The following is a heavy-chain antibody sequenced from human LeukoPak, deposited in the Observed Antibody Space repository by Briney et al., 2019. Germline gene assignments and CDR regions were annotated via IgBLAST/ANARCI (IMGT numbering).Heavy chain of an antibody. CDR3: ARYSSGRPYDGLDV. D-gene: IGHD2-15*01. Sequence: SETLSLTCAVYGGSISSSGSFWVCIRQPPGKGLEWIGSVNYGGITYYNPSLKSRVTISVDTSKNQFSLNLSSVTAADTAVYYCARYSSGRPYDGLDVSGQGTPVTVSS. J-gene: IGHJ6*02. CDR2: VNYGGIT. CDR1: GGSISSSGSF. V-gene: IGHV4-39*01.